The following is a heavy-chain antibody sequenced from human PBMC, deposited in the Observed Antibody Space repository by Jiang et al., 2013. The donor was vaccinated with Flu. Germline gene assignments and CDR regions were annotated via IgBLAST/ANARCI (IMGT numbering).Heavy chain of an antibody. J-gene: IGHJ3*02. Sequence: GAEVKKPGESLKISCKGSGYSFTNYWIGWVRQMPGKGLEWMGIVYPGDSDTRYSPSFQGQVTISVDKSSRTVYLEWSSLKASDTAIYYCARRQGHSFGYGPGGTQDSFDMWGQGTMVTVSS. V-gene: IGHV5-51*01. D-gene: IGHD3-10*01. CDR3: ARRQGHSFGYGPGGTQDSFDM. CDR2: VYPGDSDT. CDR1: GYSFTNYW.